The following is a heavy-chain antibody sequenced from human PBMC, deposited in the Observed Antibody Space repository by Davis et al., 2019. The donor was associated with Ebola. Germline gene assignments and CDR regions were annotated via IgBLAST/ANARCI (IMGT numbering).Heavy chain of an antibody. CDR2: IYSGGST. Sequence: PGGSLRLSCAASGFTVSSNYMSWVRQAPGKGLEWVSVIYSGGSTYYADSVKGRFTISRDNSKNTLYLQMNSLRAEDTAVYYCARDWSPHYGSGKNPPRPYYYGMDVWGQGTTVTVSS. V-gene: IGHV3-53*01. CDR3: ARDWSPHYGSGKNPPRPYYYGMDV. J-gene: IGHJ6*02. CDR1: GFTVSSNY. D-gene: IGHD3-10*01.